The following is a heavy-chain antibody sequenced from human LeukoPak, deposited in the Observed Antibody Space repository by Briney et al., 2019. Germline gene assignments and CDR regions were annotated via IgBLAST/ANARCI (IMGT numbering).Heavy chain of an antibody. J-gene: IGHJ4*02. CDR3: ARDQYSRMVAAPFDY. D-gene: IGHD2-15*01. CDR2: ISSSSSTI. CDR1: GFTFSSYS. Sequence: GGSLRLSCAASGFTFSSYSMNWVRQAPGKGLEWVSYISSSSSTIYYADSVKGRLTISRDNAKNSLYLQMNSLRAEDTAVYYCARDQYSRMVAAPFDYWGQGTLVTVSS. V-gene: IGHV3-48*01.